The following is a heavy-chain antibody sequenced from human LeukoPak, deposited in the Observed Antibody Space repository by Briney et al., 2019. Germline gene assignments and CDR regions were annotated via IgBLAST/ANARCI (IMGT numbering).Heavy chain of an antibody. V-gene: IGHV3-7*01. J-gene: IGHJ1*01. CDR1: GFTLSSYW. CDR3: AKEKEAGDFQH. D-gene: IGHD6-13*01. Sequence: GGSLRLSCAASGFTLSSYWMSWVRQAPGKGLEWVANIKQDGNEKYYVDSVKGRFTISRDNAKNSLYLQMNSLRAEDTAVYYCAKEKEAGDFQHWGQGTLVTVSS. CDR2: IKQDGNEK.